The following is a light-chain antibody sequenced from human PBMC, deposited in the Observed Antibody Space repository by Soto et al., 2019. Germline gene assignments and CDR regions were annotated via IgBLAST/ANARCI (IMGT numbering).Light chain of an antibody. Sequence: QSAPTQPRSVSGSPGQSVTISCTGSYSEVGGYNHVAWYQQHPGKAPKLMIYDVNKRPSGVPDRFSGSKSGDTASLTISGLQAEDEADYYCSSYAGSDTYVFATGTKVTVL. V-gene: IGLV2-11*01. CDR2: DVN. J-gene: IGLJ1*01. CDR3: SSYAGSDTYV. CDR1: YSEVGGYNH.